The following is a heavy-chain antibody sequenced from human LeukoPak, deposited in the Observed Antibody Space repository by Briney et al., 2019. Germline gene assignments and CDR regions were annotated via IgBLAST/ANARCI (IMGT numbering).Heavy chain of an antibody. Sequence: GGSLRLSCAASGFTFRNYAMGWVRQAPGKGLEWVSSISGSDGSTYYADSVKGRFTLSRDNSKNTVDLQMNSLSAEDTAIYYCAKKCSGSYLSDFDSWGQGTLVTVSS. V-gene: IGHV3-23*01. CDR1: GFTFRNYA. CDR2: ISGSDGST. D-gene: IGHD1-26*01. J-gene: IGHJ4*02. CDR3: AKKCSGSYLSDFDS.